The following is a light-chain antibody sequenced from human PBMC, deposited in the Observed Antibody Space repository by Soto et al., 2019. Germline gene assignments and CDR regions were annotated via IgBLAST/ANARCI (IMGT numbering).Light chain of an antibody. CDR3: SSYAASDSFVV. Sequence: QSALTQPPSASGSPGQSVTISCTGTSSDVGGYNYVSWYQHHPDKAPKLIIYEVYKRPSVVPDRFAGSKSGNTASVTVSGLQAEDEDEYYCSSYAASDSFVVFGGGTKLTVL. J-gene: IGLJ2*01. CDR1: SSDVGGYNY. CDR2: EVY. V-gene: IGLV2-8*01.